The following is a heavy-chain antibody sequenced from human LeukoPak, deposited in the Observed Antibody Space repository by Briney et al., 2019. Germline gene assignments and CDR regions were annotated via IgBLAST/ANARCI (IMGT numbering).Heavy chain of an antibody. CDR1: GGTFSSYA. V-gene: IGHV1-69*06. Sequence: SVKVSCKASGGTFSSYAISWVRQAPGQGLEWMGGIIPIFGTANYAQKFQGRVTITADKSTSTAYMELSSLRSDDTAVYYCARVNNFNPFDYWGQGTLVTVSS. D-gene: IGHD1-1*01. CDR2: IIPIFGTA. CDR3: ARVNNFNPFDY. J-gene: IGHJ4*02.